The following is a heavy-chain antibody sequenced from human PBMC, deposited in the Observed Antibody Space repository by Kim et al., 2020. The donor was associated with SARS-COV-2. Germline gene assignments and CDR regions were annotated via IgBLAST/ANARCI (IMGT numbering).Heavy chain of an antibody. J-gene: IGHJ4*02. D-gene: IGHD6-6*01. CDR2: VYYTGDT. CDR3: ARGASSFAY. Sequence: SETLSLTCTVSGGSINNYYWTWIRQPPGRGLEWIGYVYYTGDTNYNPSLESRLTISVDTSKNQFSLKLSSVTAADTAVYYCARGASSFAYWGQGTLVTVS. CDR1: GGSINNYY. V-gene: IGHV4-59*13.